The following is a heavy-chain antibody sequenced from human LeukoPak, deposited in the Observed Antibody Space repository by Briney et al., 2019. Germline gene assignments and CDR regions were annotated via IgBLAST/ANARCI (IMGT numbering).Heavy chain of an antibody. CDR1: GFTFSDYY. J-gene: IGHJ4*02. Sequence: GGSLRLSCAASGFTFSDYYMSWIRQAPGRGLEWVSYISSSGSTIYYADSVKGRFTISRDNAMNSLYLQMNSLRAEDTAVYYCARARLPSYYFDYWGQGTLVTVSS. CDR2: ISSSGSTI. V-gene: IGHV3-11*01. CDR3: ARARLPSYYFDY. D-gene: IGHD3-16*01.